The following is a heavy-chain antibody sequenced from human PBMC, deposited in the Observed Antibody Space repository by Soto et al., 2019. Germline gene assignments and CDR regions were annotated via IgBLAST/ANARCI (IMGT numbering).Heavy chain of an antibody. Sequence: SETLSLTCTVSGGSISSSSYYWGWIRQPPGKGLEWIGSIYYSGSTYYNPSLKSRVTISVDTSKNQFSLKLSSVTAADTAVYYCARRPAGFWSGYYDYWGQGTLVTVSS. V-gene: IGHV4-39*01. CDR2: IYYSGST. D-gene: IGHD3-3*01. CDR3: ARRPAGFWSGYYDY. CDR1: GGSISSSSYY. J-gene: IGHJ4*02.